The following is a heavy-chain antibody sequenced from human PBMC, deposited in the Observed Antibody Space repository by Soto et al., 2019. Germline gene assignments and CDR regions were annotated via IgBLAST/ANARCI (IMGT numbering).Heavy chain of an antibody. D-gene: IGHD3-22*01. J-gene: IGHJ5*02. V-gene: IGHV4-34*01. CDR1: GGCFSGYD. CDR2: INHSGST. CDR3: ARYYYDSSGLGGFDP. Sequence: SGSISLTCAVCGGCFSGYDLSWIRQPPGKGLEWIGEINHSGSTNYNPSLKSRVTISVDTSKNQFSLKLRSVTAADTAVYYCARYYYDSSGLGGFDPWGQGTLVTVSS.